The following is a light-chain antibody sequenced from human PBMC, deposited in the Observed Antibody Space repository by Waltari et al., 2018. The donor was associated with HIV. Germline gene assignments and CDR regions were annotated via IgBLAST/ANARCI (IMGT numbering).Light chain of an antibody. J-gene: IGLJ3*02. V-gene: IGLV8-61*01. CDR2: STY. Sequence: VTLTCALNSDSVSINYYPGWFQQTPGQAPRTLISSTYSRSSGVPDRFSGSILGNKAALTITGAQADDDSVYFCALYMTGAKWVFGGGTKLTVL. CDR3: ALYMTGAKWV. CDR1: SDSVSINYY.